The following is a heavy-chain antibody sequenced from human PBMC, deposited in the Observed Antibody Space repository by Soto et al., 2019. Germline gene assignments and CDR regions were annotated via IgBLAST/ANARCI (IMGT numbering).Heavy chain of an antibody. V-gene: IGHV1-18*01. D-gene: IGHD6-13*01. Sequence: QVQLVQSGAEVKKPGASVKVSCKASGYTFTSYGISWVRQAPGQGLEWMGWISAYNGNTNYAQKLQGRVTMTTDTATSTADMELRSLRYDDTAVYYCARETSIAAADYWGQGTLVTVSS. CDR2: ISAYNGNT. CDR3: ARETSIAAADY. J-gene: IGHJ4*02. CDR1: GYTFTSYG.